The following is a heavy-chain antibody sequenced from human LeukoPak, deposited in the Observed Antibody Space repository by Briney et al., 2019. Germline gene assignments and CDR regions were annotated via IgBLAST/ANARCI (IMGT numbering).Heavy chain of an antibody. J-gene: IGHJ3*02. V-gene: IGHV4-4*02. Sequence: SETLSLTCAVSGDSISSSNWWNWVRQPPGKGLEWIGEIYHSGSTHYNPSLKSRITISVDKSKNQFSLKLSSVTAADTAVYYCARFTMVRGVIDDAFDIWGQGTMVTVSS. CDR2: IYHSGST. D-gene: IGHD3-10*01. CDR3: ARFTMVRGVIDDAFDI. CDR1: GDSISSSNW.